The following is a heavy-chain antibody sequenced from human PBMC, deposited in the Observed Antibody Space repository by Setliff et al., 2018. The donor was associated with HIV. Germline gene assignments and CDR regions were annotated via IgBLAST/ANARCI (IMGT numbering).Heavy chain of an antibody. CDR1: GGSISGYY. J-gene: IGHJ4*02. CDR2: IYYRGST. V-gene: IGHV4-59*01. D-gene: IGHD5-18*01. CDR3: ARSMDTTLVPAYYFDY. Sequence: SETLSLTCTVSGGSISGYYWSWIRQPPGKGLEWIGYIYYRGSTDYNPSLKSRVTISIDTSKNQFSLKLSSVTAADTAVYYCARSMDTTLVPAYYFDYWGQGTLVTVSS.